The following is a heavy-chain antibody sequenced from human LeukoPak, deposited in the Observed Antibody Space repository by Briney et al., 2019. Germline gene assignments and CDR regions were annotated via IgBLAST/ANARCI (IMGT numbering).Heavy chain of an antibody. J-gene: IGHJ4*02. CDR3: ASSHSSGYWVQYY. CDR1: GFTVSSNY. Sequence: GGSLRLSCAASGFTVSSNYMNWVRQAPGKGLEWVSVIYTGGTTYYADSVKGRFTISRDNSKNTLYLQMNSLRAEDTAVYYCASSHSSGYWVQYYWGQGTRVTVSS. V-gene: IGHV3-66*01. D-gene: IGHD3-22*01. CDR2: IYTGGTT.